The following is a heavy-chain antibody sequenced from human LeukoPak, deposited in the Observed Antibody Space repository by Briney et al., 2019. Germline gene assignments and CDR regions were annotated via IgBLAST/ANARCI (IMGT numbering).Heavy chain of an antibody. CDR1: GYTFTGYY. CDR3: ASPLKTHALDYYYYYYMDV. Sequence: ASVKVSCKASGYTFTGYYMHWVRQAPGQGLEWMGWINPNSGGTNYAQKFQGRVTMTRDTSISTAYMELSRLRSDDTAVYYCASPLKTHALDYYYYYYMDVWGKGTTVTVSS. CDR2: INPNSGGT. J-gene: IGHJ6*03. D-gene: IGHD2-2*01. V-gene: IGHV1-2*02.